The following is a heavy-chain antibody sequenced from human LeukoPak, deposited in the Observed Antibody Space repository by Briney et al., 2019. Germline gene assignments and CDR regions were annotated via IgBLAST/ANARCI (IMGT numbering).Heavy chain of an antibody. CDR1: DGSISSSSYY. Sequence: SETLSLTCTVSDGSISSSSYYWGWIRQPPGKGLEWIGSIYYSGSTYYNPSLKSRVTISVDTSKNQFSLKLSSVTAADTAVYYCASMTGYLPFDYWGQGTLVTVSS. V-gene: IGHV4-39*07. CDR3: ASMTGYLPFDY. J-gene: IGHJ4*02. D-gene: IGHD3-9*01. CDR2: IYYSGST.